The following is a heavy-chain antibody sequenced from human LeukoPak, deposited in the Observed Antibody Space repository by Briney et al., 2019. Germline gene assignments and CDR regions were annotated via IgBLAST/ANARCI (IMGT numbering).Heavy chain of an antibody. D-gene: IGHD6-13*01. V-gene: IGHV3-48*03. CDR2: ISNFGDII. J-gene: IGHJ6*03. Sequence: PGGSLRLSCAASGLTFSNYEMNWVRQAPGKGLEWISHISNFGDIIHYADSVEGRFTISRDNDKNSIYLQMNSLRAEDTAVYYCAKDATPALGTVYMDVWGKGTTVTISS. CDR1: GLTFSNYE. CDR3: AKDATPALGTVYMDV.